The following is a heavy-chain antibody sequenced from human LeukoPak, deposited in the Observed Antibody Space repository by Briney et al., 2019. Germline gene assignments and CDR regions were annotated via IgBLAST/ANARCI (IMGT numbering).Heavy chain of an antibody. V-gene: IGHV1-24*01. CDR2: FDPEDGET. D-gene: IGHD3-22*01. J-gene: IGHJ4*02. CDR3: ATAPVSGYYDY. Sequence: NAGGSLRLSCAASGFTFSSYAMSWVRQAPGKGLEWMGGFDPEDGETIYAQKFQGRVTMTEDTSTDTAYMELSSLRSEDTAVYYCATAPVSGYYDYWGQGTLATVSS. CDR1: GFTFSSYA.